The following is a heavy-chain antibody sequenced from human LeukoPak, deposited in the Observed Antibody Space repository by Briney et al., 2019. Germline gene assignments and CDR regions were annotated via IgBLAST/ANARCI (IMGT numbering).Heavy chain of an antibody. J-gene: IGHJ4*02. D-gene: IGHD5-18*01. Sequence: GGSLRLSCAASGFTFSSYSMNWVRQAPGKGLEWVSSISSSSSYIYYADSVKGRFTISSDNAKNSLYLQMNSLRAEDTAVYYCARAMARRYVDTAMVTIYDYWGQGTLVTVSS. CDR1: GFTFSSYS. CDR2: ISSSSSYI. V-gene: IGHV3-21*01. CDR3: ARAMARRYVDTAMVTIYDY.